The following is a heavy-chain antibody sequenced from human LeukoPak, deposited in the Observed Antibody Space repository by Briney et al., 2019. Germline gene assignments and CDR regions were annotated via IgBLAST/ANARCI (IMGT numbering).Heavy chain of an antibody. CDR2: IYYSGST. CDR3: ARGGYYYDSSGPLGY. CDR1: GGSISSYY. D-gene: IGHD3-22*01. Sequence: SETLSLTCTVSGGSISSYYWSWIRQPPGKGLEWIGYIYYSGSTNYNPSLKSRVTISVDTSKNQFSLKLSSVTAADTAVYYCARGGYYYDSSGPLGYWGQGTLVTVSS. V-gene: IGHV4-59*01. J-gene: IGHJ4*02.